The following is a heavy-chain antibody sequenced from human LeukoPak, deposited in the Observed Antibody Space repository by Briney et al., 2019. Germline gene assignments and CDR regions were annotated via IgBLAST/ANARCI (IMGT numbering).Heavy chain of an antibody. J-gene: IGHJ4*02. CDR2: IYSTGST. Sequence: SETLSLTCTVSGGSISRYYWSWIRQPAGKGLEWIGRIYSTGSTNYNPSLKSRVTRSVDTSRNQFSLKLSSVTAADTAVYYCARGGDYFDASGRFDSWGQGTLVTVSS. V-gene: IGHV4-4*07. D-gene: IGHD3-22*01. CDR1: GGSISRYY. CDR3: ARGGDYFDASGRFDS.